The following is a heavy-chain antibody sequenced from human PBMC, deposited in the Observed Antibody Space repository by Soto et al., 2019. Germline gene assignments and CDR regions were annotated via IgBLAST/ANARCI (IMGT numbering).Heavy chain of an antibody. CDR2: IYYSGST. Sequence: QVQLQESGPGLVKPSETLSLTCTVSGGSISSYYWSWIRQPPGKGLEWIGYIYYSGSTNYNPSLKSRVTISVDTSKNQFSLKLSSVTAADTAVYYCARRYGDYFDYWGQGTLVTLSS. D-gene: IGHD4-17*01. CDR1: GGSISSYY. CDR3: ARRYGDYFDY. V-gene: IGHV4-59*08. J-gene: IGHJ4*02.